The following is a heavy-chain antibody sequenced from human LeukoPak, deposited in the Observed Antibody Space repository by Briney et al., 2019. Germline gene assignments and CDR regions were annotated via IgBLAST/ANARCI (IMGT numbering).Heavy chain of an antibody. CDR3: AKQNRAFDI. CDR2: ISGSGGST. Sequence: GGSLRLSCAVSGFTFSSYGMSWVRQAPGKGLEWVSAISGSGGSTYYADSVEGRFTISRDNSKNTLYLQMNSLRAEDTAVYYCAKQNRAFDIWGQGTMVTVSS. CDR1: GFTFSSYG. D-gene: IGHD2/OR15-2a*01. J-gene: IGHJ3*02. V-gene: IGHV3-23*01.